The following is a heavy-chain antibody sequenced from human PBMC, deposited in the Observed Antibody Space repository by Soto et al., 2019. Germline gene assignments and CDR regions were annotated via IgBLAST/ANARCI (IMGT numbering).Heavy chain of an antibody. D-gene: IGHD6-6*01. J-gene: IGHJ4*02. CDR2: ISSDGRNT. V-gene: IGHV3-30*04. Sequence: GGSLRLSCAASGFTFRSHAMHWVRQAPGKGLEWVAVISSDGRNTYYADSVKDRFTISRDNSKNTLFLQMNSLGAADTAVYYCARDSAGSSLSYFDYWGQGALVTVSS. CDR3: ARDSAGSSLSYFDY. CDR1: GFTFRSHA.